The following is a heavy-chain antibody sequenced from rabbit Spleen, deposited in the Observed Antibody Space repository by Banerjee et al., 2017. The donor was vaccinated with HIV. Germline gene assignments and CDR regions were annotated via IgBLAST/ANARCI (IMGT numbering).Heavy chain of an antibody. CDR3: ARDLPDIIGWNFGF. CDR1: AFDFSSGGV. Sequence: QSLEETGGGLVQPGGSLKLSCKASAFDFSSGGVSWVRQAPGKGLEWIGCIYTGNGKTYYASWAKGRFTISKSSSTTVTLQMTSLTAADTATYFCARDLPDIIGWNFGFWGPGTLVTVS. V-gene: IGHV1S40*01. CDR2: IYTGNGKT. J-gene: IGHJ4*02. D-gene: IGHD1-1*01.